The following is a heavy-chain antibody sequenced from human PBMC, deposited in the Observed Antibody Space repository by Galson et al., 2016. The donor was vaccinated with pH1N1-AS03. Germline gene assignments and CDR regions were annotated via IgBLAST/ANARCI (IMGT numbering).Heavy chain of an antibody. D-gene: IGHD5-18*01. Sequence: ETLSLTCSVSGTSMRSYYWSWIRQSPGKGLEWIGGIYYSGSIKSNPSLKNRVTISADNAKNPFFLKLNSVTAADTAVYNCVRQPDTALFSNYFDPWGQGILVTVSS. CDR2: IYYSGSI. CDR1: GTSMRSYY. CDR3: VRQPDTALFSNYFDP. V-gene: IGHV4-59*01. J-gene: IGHJ5*02.